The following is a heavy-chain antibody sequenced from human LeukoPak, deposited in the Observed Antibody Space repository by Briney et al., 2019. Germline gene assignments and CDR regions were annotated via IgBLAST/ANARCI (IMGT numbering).Heavy chain of an antibody. Sequence: ASVKVSCKASGYTFTGYYMHWVRQAPGQGLEGMGWINPNSGGTNYAQKFQGRVTMTSDTSIITAYMELSRLRSDDTAVYYSARGHGSGSIYYYYMDVWGKGTTVTVSS. CDR1: GYTFTGYY. CDR2: INPNSGGT. D-gene: IGHD3-10*01. CDR3: ARGHGSGSIYYYYMDV. J-gene: IGHJ6*03. V-gene: IGHV1-2*02.